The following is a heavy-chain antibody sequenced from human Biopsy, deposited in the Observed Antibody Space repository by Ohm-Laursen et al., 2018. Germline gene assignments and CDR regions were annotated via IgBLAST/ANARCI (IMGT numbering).Heavy chain of an antibody. Sequence: SLRLSCSASGFTFDDYAMRWVRQAPGKGLEWVSGITWNSGSIGYADSVKGRFSIFRDNAKHSLYLQMNSLRAEDTALYYCAKDLGQVTAAIGYWGQGTLVTVSS. D-gene: IGHD2-21*02. J-gene: IGHJ4*02. CDR2: ITWNSGSI. CDR3: AKDLGQVTAAIGY. V-gene: IGHV3-9*01. CDR1: GFTFDDYA.